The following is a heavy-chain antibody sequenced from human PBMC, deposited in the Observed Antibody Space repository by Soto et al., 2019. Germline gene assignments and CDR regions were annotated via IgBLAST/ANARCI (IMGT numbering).Heavy chain of an antibody. D-gene: IGHD4-4*01. V-gene: IGHV1-3*01. J-gene: IGHJ6*02. CDR1: GYTFTSYA. CDR2: INAGNGNT. Sequence: ASVKVSCKASGYTFTSYAMHWVRQAPGQRLEWMGWINAGNGNTKYSQKFQGRVTITRDTSASTAYMELSSLRSEDTAVYYCARGRTVTTGRYYYGMDVWGQGTTVTVSS. CDR3: ARGRTVTTGRYYYGMDV.